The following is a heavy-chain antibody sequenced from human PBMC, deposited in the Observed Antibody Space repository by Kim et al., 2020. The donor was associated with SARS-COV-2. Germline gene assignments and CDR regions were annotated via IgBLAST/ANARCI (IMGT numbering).Heavy chain of an antibody. D-gene: IGHD4-17*01. V-gene: IGHV1-58*01. Sequence: NTNYAQKFQERVTITRDRSTSTAYMELSSLRSEDTAVYYCAADVYGAIDYWGQGTLVTVSS. CDR3: AADVYGAIDY. J-gene: IGHJ4*02. CDR2: NT.